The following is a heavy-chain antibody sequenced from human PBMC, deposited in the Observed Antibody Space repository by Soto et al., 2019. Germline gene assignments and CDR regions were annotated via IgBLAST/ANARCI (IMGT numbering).Heavy chain of an antibody. V-gene: IGHV3-30*04. J-gene: IGHJ3*01. CDR1: GFTFRNYV. CDR3: ARGGISMIVVFSDAFDV. CDR2: ISSDRSKE. D-gene: IGHD3-22*01. Sequence: QVQLVESGGGVVQPGRSLRLSCAASGFTFRNYVMHWVRQAPGKGLEWVAVISSDRSKEYYADSVKGRFTISRDNSKNTLFLQLNSLRAEDTAVYYCARGGISMIVVFSDAFDVWGQGTMVTVSS.